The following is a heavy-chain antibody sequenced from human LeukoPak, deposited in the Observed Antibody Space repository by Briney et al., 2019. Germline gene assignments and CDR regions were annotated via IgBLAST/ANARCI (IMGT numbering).Heavy chain of an antibody. V-gene: IGHV1-69*13. CDR1: GGTFSSFA. D-gene: IGHD2-2*01. CDR3: AGYCSSTSYSVCFFDY. J-gene: IGHJ4*02. CDR2: IIPIFGTA. Sequence: SVTVSCKASGGTFSSFAISWVRQAPGQGLELMGGIIPIFGTANYAQKYQGRVTIIADESTSTVYMELSSLRSEDTAVYYCAGYCSSTSYSVCFFDYWGQGTLVTVSS.